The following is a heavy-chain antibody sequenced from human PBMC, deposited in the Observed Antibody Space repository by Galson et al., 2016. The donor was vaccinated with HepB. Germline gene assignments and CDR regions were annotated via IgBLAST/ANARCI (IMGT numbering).Heavy chain of an antibody. CDR2: IKQDGSEK. D-gene: IGHD5-24*01. Sequence: SLRLSCAASGFTFNSLGMSWVRQAPGKGLEWVANIKQDGSEKSYVDSVKGRFTISRDNAKNSLFLQMNSLRADDTAVYYCARAIATSYWGQGALVTVSS. V-gene: IGHV3-7*03. CDR3: ARAIATSY. J-gene: IGHJ4*02. CDR1: GFTFNSLG.